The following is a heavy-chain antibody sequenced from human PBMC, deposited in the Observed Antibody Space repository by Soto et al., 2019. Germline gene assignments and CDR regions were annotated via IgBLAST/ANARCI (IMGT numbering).Heavy chain of an antibody. CDR3: ARDNPRSSGWDV. CDR1: AFTLSSYS. J-gene: IGHJ6*02. V-gene: IGHV3-48*02. CDR2: INSGSTTI. Sequence: EVQLVESGGGLVLPGGSLRLSCAASAFTLSSYSMNWVRQAPGKGLEWVSYINSGSTTIYYADSVKGRFTISRDNAKNSLYLLMNSLRDEDTAVYYCARDNPRSSGWDVWGQGTTVTVSS.